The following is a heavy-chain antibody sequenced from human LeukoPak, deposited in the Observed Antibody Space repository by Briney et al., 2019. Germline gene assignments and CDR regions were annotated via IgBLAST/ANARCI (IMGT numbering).Heavy chain of an antibody. D-gene: IGHD5-18*01. CDR3: AREYSYGHGFDY. V-gene: IGHV4-59*01. CDR1: VGSISSYY. CDR2: IYYSGST. J-gene: IGHJ4*02. Sequence: SETLSLTCPVPVGSISSYYWSWIRQPPGKGLDWIGYIYYSGSTNYNPSLKSRVTISVDTSKNQFSLKLSSVTAADTAVYYCAREYSYGHGFDYWGQGTLVTVSS.